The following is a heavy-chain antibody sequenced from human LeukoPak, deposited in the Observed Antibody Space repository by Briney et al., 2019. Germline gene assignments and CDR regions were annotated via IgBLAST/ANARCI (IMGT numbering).Heavy chain of an antibody. V-gene: IGHV3-23*01. CDR2: ISGSGGDSGGST. J-gene: IGHJ4*02. Sequence: GGSLRLSCAASGFTFSSFAMSWVRQAPGKGLEWVSVSVISGSGGDSGGSTYYADSVKGRFTISRDDSNNTLYLQMSSLRVEDTAVYYCAKHRSGMAASGSNYWGQGTLVSVSS. D-gene: IGHD6-13*01. CDR3: AKHRSGMAASGSNY. CDR1: GFTFSSFA.